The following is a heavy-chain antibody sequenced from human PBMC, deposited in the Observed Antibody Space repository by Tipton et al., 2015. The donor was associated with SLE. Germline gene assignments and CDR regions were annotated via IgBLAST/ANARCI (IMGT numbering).Heavy chain of an antibody. D-gene: IGHD3-9*01. CDR2: LYYSGRA. CDR3: ASGILTGNAAFDI. J-gene: IGHJ3*02. Sequence: TLSLTCTVSGGSISRSTYYWGWIRQPPGKGLEWIGSLYYSGRAYYNPSLKSRVTISVDTSTNQFSLKLSSVAAADTAVYYCASGILTGNAAFDIWGPGTMVTVS. CDR1: GGSISRSTYY. V-gene: IGHV4-39*07.